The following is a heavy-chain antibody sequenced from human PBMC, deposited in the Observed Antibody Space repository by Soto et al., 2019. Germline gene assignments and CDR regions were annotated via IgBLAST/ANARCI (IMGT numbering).Heavy chain of an antibody. CDR2: IYPGDSDT. V-gene: IGHV5-51*01. CDR1: GYSFTSYW. CDR3: ARLSDYDFWSGYYTSYYYYGMDV. Sequence: PXESVKISGKGSGYSFTSYWIGWVRQMPGKGLEWMGIIYPGDSDTRYSPSFQGQVTISADKSISTAYLQWSSLKASDTAMYYCARLSDYDFWSGYYTSYYYYGMDVWGQGTTVTVSS. D-gene: IGHD3-3*01. J-gene: IGHJ6*02.